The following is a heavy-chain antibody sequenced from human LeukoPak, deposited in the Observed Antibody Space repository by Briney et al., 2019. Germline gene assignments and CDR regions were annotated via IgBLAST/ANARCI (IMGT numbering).Heavy chain of an antibody. D-gene: IGHD3-10*01. Sequence: PGGSLRLSCAASGFTFSSYSMNWVRQASGKGLEWVSSISSSSSYIYYADSVKGRFTISRDNAKNSLYLQMNSLRAEDTAVYYCARYGSGSYYFDYWGQGTLVTVSS. V-gene: IGHV3-21*01. CDR1: GFTFSSYS. J-gene: IGHJ4*02. CDR3: ARYGSGSYYFDY. CDR2: ISSSSSYI.